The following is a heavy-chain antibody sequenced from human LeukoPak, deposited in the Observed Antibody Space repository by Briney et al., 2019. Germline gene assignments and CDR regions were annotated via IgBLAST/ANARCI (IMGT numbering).Heavy chain of an antibody. V-gene: IGHV1-58*01. J-gene: IGHJ4*02. CDR3: AALVDIATFSLDY. D-gene: IGHD5-24*01. Sequence: SVKVSCKASGLTFTSSAVQWVRQARGQRLEWIGWIVVGSGNTNYAQKFQERVTITRDMSTSTAYMELSSLRSEDTAVYYCAALVDIATFSLDYWGQGTLVTVSS. CDR2: IVVGSGNT. CDR1: GLTFTSSA.